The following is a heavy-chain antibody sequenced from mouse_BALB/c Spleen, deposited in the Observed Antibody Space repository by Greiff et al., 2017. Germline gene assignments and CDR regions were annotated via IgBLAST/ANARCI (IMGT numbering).Heavy chain of an antibody. CDR2: IWTGGGT. Sequence: VKLVESGPGLVAPSQSLSITCTVSGFSLTSYDISWIRQPPGKGLEWLGVIWTGGGTNYNSAFMSRLSISKDNSKSQVFLKMNSLQTDDTAIYYCVRGGDYGDVGFAYWGQGTLVTVSA. D-gene: IGHD1-1*01. V-gene: IGHV2-9-2*01. CDR3: VRGGDYGDVGFAY. J-gene: IGHJ3*01. CDR1: GFSLTSYD.